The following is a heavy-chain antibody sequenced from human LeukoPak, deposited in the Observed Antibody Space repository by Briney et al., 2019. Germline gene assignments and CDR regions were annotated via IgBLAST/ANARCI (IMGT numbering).Heavy chain of an antibody. J-gene: IGHJ5*02. CDR2: INPNSGGT. CDR1: GYTFTGYY. V-gene: IGHV1-2*02. CDR3: ARVTDSSWDRWFDP. Sequence: SVKVSCKASGYTFTGYYMHWVRQAPGQGLEWMGWINPNSGGTNYAQKFQGRVTMTRDTSISTAYMELSRLRSDDTAVYYCARVTDSSWDRWFDPWGQGTLVTVSS. D-gene: IGHD3-22*01.